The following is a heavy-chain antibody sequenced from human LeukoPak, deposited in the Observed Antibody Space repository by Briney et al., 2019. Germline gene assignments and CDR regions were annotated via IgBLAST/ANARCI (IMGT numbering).Heavy chain of an antibody. Sequence: PGGSLRLSCAASGFTFSSYAMSWVRQAPGKGLEWVSAISGSGGSTYYADSVKGRFTISRDNSKNTLYLQTNSLRAEDTAVYSCAKETDYNYIYYFDYWGQGTLVTVSS. CDR3: AKETDYNYIYYFDY. CDR1: GFTFSSYA. V-gene: IGHV3-23*01. CDR2: ISGSGGST. D-gene: IGHD5-24*01. J-gene: IGHJ4*02.